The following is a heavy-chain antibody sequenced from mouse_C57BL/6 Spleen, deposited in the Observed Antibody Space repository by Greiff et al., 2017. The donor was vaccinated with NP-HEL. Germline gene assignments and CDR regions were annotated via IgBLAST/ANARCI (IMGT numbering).Heavy chain of an antibody. CDR3: ARGTSTVVEMDY. CDR2: INPSSGYT. CDR1: GYTFTSYT. V-gene: IGHV1-4*01. J-gene: IGHJ4*01. D-gene: IGHD1-1*01. Sequence: VQLQQSGAELARPGASVKMSCKASGYTFTSYTMHWVKQRPGQGLEWIGYINPSSGYTKYNQKFKDKATLTADKSSSTAYMQLSSLTSEDSAVYYCARGTSTVVEMDYWGQGTSVTVSS.